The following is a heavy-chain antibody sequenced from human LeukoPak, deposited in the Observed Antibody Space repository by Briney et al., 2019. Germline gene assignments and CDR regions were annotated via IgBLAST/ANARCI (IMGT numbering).Heavy chain of an antibody. Sequence: GGSLRLSCAASGFTLSSYWMSWVRQSPGKGLEWVANIKHDGSEKYYVDSVKGRFTISRDNAKNSLSLQMNSLRAEDTAIYYCASAPGLGYWGQGTVVTVSS. D-gene: IGHD3-16*01. CDR2: IKHDGSEK. V-gene: IGHV3-7*01. CDR3: ASAPGLGY. CDR1: GFTLSSYW. J-gene: IGHJ4*02.